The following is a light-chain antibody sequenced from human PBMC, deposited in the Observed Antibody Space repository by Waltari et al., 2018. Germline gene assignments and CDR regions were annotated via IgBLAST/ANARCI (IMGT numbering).Light chain of an antibody. CDR2: DVS. CDR3: SSYTTSSTLG. Sequence: QSALTQPASVSGSPGQSITISCTGSSSDVGGYNSVSWYQQYPGKAPKLMIYDVSNRPSGVSNRFSGSKSGNTASLTISGLQAEDEADYYCSSYTTSSTLGFGGGTKLTV. J-gene: IGLJ2*01. CDR1: SSDVGGYNS. V-gene: IGLV2-14*03.